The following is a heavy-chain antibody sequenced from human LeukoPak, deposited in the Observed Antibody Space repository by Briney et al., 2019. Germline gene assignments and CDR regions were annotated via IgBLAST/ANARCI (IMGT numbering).Heavy chain of an antibody. CDR2: INSDGSGT. CDR1: GFTLSRYW. J-gene: IGHJ4*02. V-gene: IGHV3-74*01. Sequence: GGSLRLSCAASGFTLSRYWMHWARQAPGKGLVWVSRINSDGSGTRYADSVKGRFTISRENAKNTLYLQMNSLRAEDTAVYYYARVAAWDSSGYLFDYWGQGTLVTVSS. D-gene: IGHD3-22*01. CDR3: ARVAAWDSSGYLFDY.